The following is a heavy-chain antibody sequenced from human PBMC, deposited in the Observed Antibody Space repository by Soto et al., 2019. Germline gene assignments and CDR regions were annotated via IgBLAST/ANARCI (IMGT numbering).Heavy chain of an antibody. CDR2: IGYDGSLE. V-gene: IGHV3-30-3*01. CDR1: GFTFSGYA. CDR3: AREHYVSSGYYRIDS. D-gene: IGHD3-22*01. Sequence: QVQLVESGGGVAQPGRSLRVSCAASGFTFSGYAMHWVRQAPGKGLEWVAIIGYDGSLESYAESVKGRFTISRDNSNNTLFLLMNSLRPEDTAVYYCAREHYVSSGYYRIDSWGQGTLVTVSS. J-gene: IGHJ4*02.